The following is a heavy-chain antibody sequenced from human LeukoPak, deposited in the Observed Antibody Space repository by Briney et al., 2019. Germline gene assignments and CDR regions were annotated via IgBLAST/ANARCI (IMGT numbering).Heavy chain of an antibody. J-gene: IGHJ4*02. CDR3: AKDPPMYSGSYFDY. CDR1: GFTFSSYG. D-gene: IGHD1-26*01. CDR2: IRYDGSNK. V-gene: IGHV3-30*02. Sequence: GGSLRLSCAASGFTFSSYGMQWVRQAPGKGLEWVAFIRYDGSNKYYADSVKGRFTISRDNSKNTLYLQMNSLRAEDTAVYYCAKDPPMYSGSYFDYWGQGTLVTVSS.